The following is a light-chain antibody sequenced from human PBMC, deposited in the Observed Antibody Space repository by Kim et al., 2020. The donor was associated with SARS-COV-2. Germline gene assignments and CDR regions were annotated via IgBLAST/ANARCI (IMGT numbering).Light chain of an antibody. Sequence: APGKTDRSTGGGNNIGSKSVIWYQQKPGQAPVLVIYYVSDRPSGIPERFSGSNSGNTATLTISRVEAGDEAYYYCQVWDSSSYHVVFGGGTQLTVL. J-gene: IGLJ2*01. CDR3: QVWDSSSYHVV. CDR2: YVS. CDR1: NIGSKS. V-gene: IGLV3-21*04.